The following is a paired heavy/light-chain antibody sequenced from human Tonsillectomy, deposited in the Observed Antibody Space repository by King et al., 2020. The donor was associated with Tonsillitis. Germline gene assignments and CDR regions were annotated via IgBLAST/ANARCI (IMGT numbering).Heavy chain of an antibody. D-gene: IGHD1-26*01. Sequence: QLQLRESGPGLVKPSETLSLTCTVSGGSISTSSYYWGWIRQTPGKGLEWIGSINYSGSTYYNPSLKSRVTISVDTSKNHFSLNLSSLTAADTAVFYCARRTGLLSFDYWGQGTLVTVSS. V-gene: IGHV4-39*02. CDR1: GGSISTSSYY. CDR3: ARRTGLLSFDY. J-gene: IGHJ4*02. CDR2: INYSGST.
Light chain of an antibody. V-gene: IGLV3-21*02. J-gene: IGLJ2*01. Sequence: SYVLTQPPSVSVAPGQTARITCGGNNIGYKSVHWYQQKPGQAPVLVVSDDSDRPSGIPERLSGTNSENTATLTISRVEAGDEADYYCQVWDSISDCLVFGGGTKLTVL. CDR3: QVWDSISDCLV. CDR2: DDS. CDR1: NIGYKS.